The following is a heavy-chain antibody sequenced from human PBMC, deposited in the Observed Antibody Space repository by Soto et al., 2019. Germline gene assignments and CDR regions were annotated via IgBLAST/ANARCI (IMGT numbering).Heavy chain of an antibody. J-gene: IGHJ5*02. CDR2: ISAYNGNT. CDR1: GYTFTSYG. V-gene: IGHV1-18*01. CDR3: ARVRVVVPAAINWFDP. Sequence: ASVKVSCKASGYTFTSYGISWVRQAPGQGLEWMGWISAYNGNTNYAQKLQGRVTMTTDTSTSTAYMELRSLRSDDTAGYYCARVRVVVPAAINWFDPWGQGTLVTVS. D-gene: IGHD2-2*01.